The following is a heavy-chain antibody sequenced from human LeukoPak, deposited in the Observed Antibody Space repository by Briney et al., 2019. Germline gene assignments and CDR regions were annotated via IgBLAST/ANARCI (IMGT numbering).Heavy chain of an antibody. D-gene: IGHD3-22*01. Sequence: GRSLTLSCTASGFSIGDYTMTWVRQGPGKGQEWVAFIRIKDYGGTPQYAASVKGRFTISRDDSKSIAYLQMNSLITEDTAIYYCTRDLVSGYYTSGYAFDCWGKGTLVTVAS. CDR1: GFSIGDYT. CDR2: IRIKDYGGTP. J-gene: IGHJ4*02. V-gene: IGHV3-49*04. CDR3: TRDLVSGYYTSGYAFDC.